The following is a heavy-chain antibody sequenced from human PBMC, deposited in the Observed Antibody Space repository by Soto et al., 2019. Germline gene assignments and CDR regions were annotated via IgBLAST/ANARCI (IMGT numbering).Heavy chain of an antibody. Sequence: QVQLLQSGPEVKKPGASVKVSCRAFGYRFTVFGISWVRQAPGQGLEWVGWSRADTSHLNYAKSLQGRVNVTTDTSSNTAYMELTSLTSADTAVYYCARAAGRFDFVSGRNDALDIWGQGTLVFVSS. D-gene: IGHD3-16*01. CDR3: ARAAGRFDFVSGRNDALDI. V-gene: IGHV1-18*01. CDR1: GYRFTVFG. J-gene: IGHJ3*02. CDR2: SRADTSHL.